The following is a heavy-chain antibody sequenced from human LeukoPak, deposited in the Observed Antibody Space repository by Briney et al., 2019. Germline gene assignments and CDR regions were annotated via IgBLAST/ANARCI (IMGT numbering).Heavy chain of an antibody. CDR1: GGSISSYY. V-gene: IGHV4-4*07. D-gene: IGHD3-3*01. CDR2: TYTSGST. J-gene: IGHJ4*02. CDR3: ARVGGDFWSGLVAYYFDY. Sequence: PSETLSLTCTVSGGSISSYYWSWIRQPAGKGLEWIGRTYTSGSTNYNPSLKSRVTISVDTSKNQFSLKLSSVTAADTAVYYCARVGGDFWSGLVAYYFDYWGQGTLVTVSS.